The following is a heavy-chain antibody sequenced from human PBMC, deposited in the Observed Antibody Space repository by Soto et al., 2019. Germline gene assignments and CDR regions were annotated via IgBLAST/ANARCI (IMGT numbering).Heavy chain of an antibody. V-gene: IGHV3-74*01. J-gene: IGHJ6*04. CDR1: GFTLSGRS. Sequence: EVQLVESGGGLVQPGGSLRLSCAASGFTLSGRSMHWVRQAPGKGLVWVSGIDNAGTDSTYADSVTGRFTSSRDNAKIMLYLQMNRLRVEDTAVYYCARGWFGPDVWGKGTTVTVSS. CDR2: IDNAGTDS. CDR3: ARGWFGPDV. D-gene: IGHD3-10*01.